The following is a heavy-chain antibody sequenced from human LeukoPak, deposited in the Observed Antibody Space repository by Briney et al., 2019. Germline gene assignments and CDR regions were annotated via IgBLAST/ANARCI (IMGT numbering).Heavy chain of an antibody. D-gene: IGHD2-2*01. Sequence: GGSLRLSCAAPGFTFSSYSMTWVRQAPGKGPEWVSYITGSSSTIYYAESVKGRFTISRDNAKNSLYLQMNSLRAEDTAVYYCARVRDAYNYFHYWGQGTLVTVSS. V-gene: IGHV3-48*01. CDR2: ITGSSSTI. CDR1: GFTFSSYS. CDR3: ARVRDAYNYFHY. J-gene: IGHJ4*02.